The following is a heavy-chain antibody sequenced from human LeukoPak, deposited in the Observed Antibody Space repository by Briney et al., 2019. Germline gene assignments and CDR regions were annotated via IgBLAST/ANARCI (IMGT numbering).Heavy chain of an antibody. CDR3: ARLSDSSGYFYFDY. CDR1: GYTFTGYY. J-gene: IGHJ4*02. Sequence: ASVKVSCKASGYTFTGYYMHWVRQAPGQGLEWMGWINPNSGGTNYAQKFQGRFTMTRDASISTAYMELSRLRSDDTAVYYCARLSDSSGYFYFDYWGQGTLVTVSS. V-gene: IGHV1-2*02. CDR2: INPNSGGT. D-gene: IGHD3-22*01.